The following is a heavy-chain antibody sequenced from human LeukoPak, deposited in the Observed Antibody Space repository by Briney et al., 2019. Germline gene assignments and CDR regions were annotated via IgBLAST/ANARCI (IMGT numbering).Heavy chain of an antibody. V-gene: IGHV4-34*01. Sequence: SETLSLTCAVYGGSFSGYYWSWIRQPPGKGLEWIGEINHRGSTNYNPSLKSRVTISVDTSKNQFSLKLSSVTAADTAVYYCARGGPATAYDYWGQGTLVTVSS. CDR2: INHRGST. CDR1: GGSFSGYY. D-gene: IGHD5-12*01. CDR3: ARGGPATAYDY. J-gene: IGHJ4*02.